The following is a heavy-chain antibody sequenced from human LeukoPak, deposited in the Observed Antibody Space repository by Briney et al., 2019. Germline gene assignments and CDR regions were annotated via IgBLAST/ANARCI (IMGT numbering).Heavy chain of an antibody. CDR1: GFTFRSYS. V-gene: IGHV3-21*01. D-gene: IGHD2-8*02. Sequence: PGGSLRLSCAASGFTFRSYSINWVRQAPGKGLAWVSVISSSSNYIFYADSVKGRFTISRDNAKNSLYLQMNSLRAEDTAVYYCARGGCTSASCYLFDYWGQGTLVTVSS. CDR2: ISSSSNYI. J-gene: IGHJ4*02. CDR3: ARGGCTSASCYLFDY.